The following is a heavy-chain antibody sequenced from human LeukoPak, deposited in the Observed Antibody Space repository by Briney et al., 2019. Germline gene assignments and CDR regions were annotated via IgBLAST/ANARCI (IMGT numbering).Heavy chain of an antibody. J-gene: IGHJ6*03. CDR1: GGSIRSYY. D-gene: IGHD3-3*01. V-gene: IGHV4-59*12. CDR2: IYYSGST. Sequence: SETLSLTCTVSGGSIRSYYWSWIRQPPGKGLEWIGYIYYSGSTNYNPSLKSRVTISVDTSKNQFSLKLSSVTAADTAVYYCASAEWIYYYYYYMDVWGKGTTVTVSS. CDR3: ASAEWIYYYYYYMDV.